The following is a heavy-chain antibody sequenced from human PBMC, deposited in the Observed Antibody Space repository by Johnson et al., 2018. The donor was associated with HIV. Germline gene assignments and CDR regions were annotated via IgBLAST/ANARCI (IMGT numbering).Heavy chain of an antibody. V-gene: IGHV3-7*02. J-gene: IGHJ3*02. CDR2: INHDGSEK. CDR1: GFMFGTYW. D-gene: IGHD3-10*01. Sequence: VQLVESGGGLVKPGGSRRLSCAASGFMFGTYWMSWVRQGPGKGLEWVGNINHDGSEKYYVGSVKGRFTISRDNAKNSLYLRVNSLRVARGVRSALVDAFDIWGQGTIVTVSS. CDR3: VDAFDI.